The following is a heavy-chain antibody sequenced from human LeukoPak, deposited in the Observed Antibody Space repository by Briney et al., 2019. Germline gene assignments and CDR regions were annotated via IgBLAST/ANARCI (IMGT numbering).Heavy chain of an antibody. Sequence: GSLRLSCAASGFTFSSYSMNWVRQAPGKGLEWIGEINHSGSTNYNPSLKSRVTISVDTSKNQFSLKLSSVTAADTAVYYCARSVTYYDFWSGYYNYYYYMDVWGKGTTVTVSS. J-gene: IGHJ6*03. CDR1: GFTFSSYS. V-gene: IGHV4-34*01. D-gene: IGHD3-3*01. CDR3: ARSVTYYDFWSGYYNYYYYMDV. CDR2: INHSGST.